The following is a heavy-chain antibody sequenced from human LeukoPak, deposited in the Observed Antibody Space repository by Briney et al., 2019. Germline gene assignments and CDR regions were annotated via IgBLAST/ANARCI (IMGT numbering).Heavy chain of an antibody. CDR2: IYPGDSDT. D-gene: IGHD3-3*01. CDR1: GYSFTNYW. CDR3: ARLLTDADFWSGYLGGWFDP. J-gene: IGHJ5*02. V-gene: IGHV5-51*01. Sequence: GESLKISCKGSGYSFTNYWIGWVRQMPGKGLEWMGTIYPGDSDTRYSPSFQGQVTISGDKSIRTAYLQWSSLKVSDTAMYYCARLLTDADFWSGYLGGWFDPWGQGTLVTVSS.